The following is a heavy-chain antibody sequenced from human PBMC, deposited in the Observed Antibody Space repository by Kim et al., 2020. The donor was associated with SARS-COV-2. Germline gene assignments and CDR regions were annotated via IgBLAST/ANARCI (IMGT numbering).Heavy chain of an antibody. V-gene: IGHV4-59*01. CDR3: ARGDPITMVRGVITRFDY. CDR1: GGSISSYY. CDR2: IYYSGST. D-gene: IGHD3-10*01. J-gene: IGHJ4*01. Sequence: SETLSLTCTVSGGSISSYYWSWIRQPPGKGLEWIGYIYYSGSTNYNPSLKSRVTISVDTSKNQFSLKLSSVTAADTAVYYCARGDPITMVRGVITRFDY.